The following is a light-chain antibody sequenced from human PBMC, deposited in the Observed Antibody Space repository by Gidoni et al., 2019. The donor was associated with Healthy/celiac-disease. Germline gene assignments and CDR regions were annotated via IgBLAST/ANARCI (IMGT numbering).Light chain of an antibody. V-gene: IGKV3-11*01. CDR2: DAS. J-gene: IGKJ4*01. CDR1: QSVSSY. CDR3: QQRSNWLT. Sequence: ELVLTQSPATLSLSPGERATLSCRASQSVSSYLAWYQQKSGQAPRLLIYDASTRATGIPARFSGSGSGTDFTLTISSLEPEDFAVYYCQQRSNWLTFGGGTKVEIK.